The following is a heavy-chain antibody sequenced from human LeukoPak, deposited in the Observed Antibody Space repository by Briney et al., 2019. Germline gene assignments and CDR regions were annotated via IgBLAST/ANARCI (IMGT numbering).Heavy chain of an antibody. CDR2: ISGSGDT. V-gene: IGHV3-23*01. D-gene: IGHD6-19*01. Sequence: GGSLRLSCAASGFTFSSYAMSWVRQAPGKGLEWVSGISGSGDTYYADPVKGRFTISRDNSKNTLYLQMNSLRAEDTAVYYCETRAVAGALPKMYYFDYWGQGTLVTVSS. CDR1: GFTFSSYA. CDR3: ETRAVAGALPKMYYFDY. J-gene: IGHJ4*02.